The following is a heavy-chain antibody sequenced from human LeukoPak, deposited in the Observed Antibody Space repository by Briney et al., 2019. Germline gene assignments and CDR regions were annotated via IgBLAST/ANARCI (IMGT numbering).Heavy chain of an antibody. V-gene: IGHV4-39*01. CDR1: GGSISSSSYY. D-gene: IGHD4-17*01. CDR2: IYYSGST. CDR3: ARRSYGDYVRDY. Sequence: SETLSLTCTVSGGSISSSSYYWGWIRQPPGKGLKWIGSIYYSGSTYYNPSLKSRVTISVDTSKNQFSLKLSSVTAADTAVYYCARRSYGDYVRDYWGQGTLVTVSS. J-gene: IGHJ4*02.